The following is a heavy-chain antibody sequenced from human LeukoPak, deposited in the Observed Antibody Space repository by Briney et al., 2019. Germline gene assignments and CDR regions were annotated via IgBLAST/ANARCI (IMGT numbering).Heavy chain of an antibody. Sequence: PGGSLRLSCAASGFTFDDYGMSWVRQAPGKGLEWVSAISGSGGSTYYADSVKGRFTISRDNSKNTLYLQMNSLRAEDTAVYYCAKAPARRYCSGGSCYLLYFDYWGQGTLVTVSS. J-gene: IGHJ4*02. V-gene: IGHV3-23*01. CDR2: ISGSGGST. CDR3: AKAPARRYCSGGSCYLLYFDY. D-gene: IGHD2-15*01. CDR1: GFTFDDYG.